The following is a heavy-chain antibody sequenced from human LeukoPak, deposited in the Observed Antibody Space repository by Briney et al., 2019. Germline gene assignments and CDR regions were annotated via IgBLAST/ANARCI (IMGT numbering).Heavy chain of an antibody. CDR1: GYTFTSYG. V-gene: IGHV1-18*01. CDR3: QRITIFGVVIDFDY. J-gene: IGHJ4*02. Sequence: ASVKVSYKASGYTFTSYGISWVRQAPGQGLEWMGWISAYNDNTHYAQKFQGRVTMTTDTSTSTAYMEVRSLRSDDTAIYYCQRITIFGVVIDFDYWGQGTLVTVSS. D-gene: IGHD3-3*01. CDR2: ISAYNDNT.